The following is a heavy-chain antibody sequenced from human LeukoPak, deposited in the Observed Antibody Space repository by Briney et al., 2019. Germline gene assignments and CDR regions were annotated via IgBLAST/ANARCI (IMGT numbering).Heavy chain of an antibody. CDR3: ARVYGDDGTDY. CDR2: IIPIFGTA. V-gene: IGHV1-69*13. Sequence: EASVKVSFKASGGTFSSYAISWVRQAPGQGLEWMGGIIPIFGTANSAQKFQGRVTITAAESTSTAYMELSRLRSEDTAVYYCARVYGDDGTDYWGQGTLVTVSS. J-gene: IGHJ4*02. CDR1: GGTFSSYA. D-gene: IGHD4-17*01.